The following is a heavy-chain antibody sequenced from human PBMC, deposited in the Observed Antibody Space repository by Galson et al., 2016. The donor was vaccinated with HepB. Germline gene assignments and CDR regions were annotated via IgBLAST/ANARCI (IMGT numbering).Heavy chain of an antibody. Sequence: SLRLSCAASEFTFSDHYMSWIRQAPGKGLEFLSFISSSGYTIHYADSVKGRFTISRDTSKNTLYLQMNSLTAEDTAVYYCARSFGRIHYFDYWGQGTLVTVSS. V-gene: IGHV3-11*04. CDR3: ARSFGRIHYFDY. D-gene: IGHD3-16*01. J-gene: IGHJ4*02. CDR1: EFTFSDHY. CDR2: ISSSGYTI.